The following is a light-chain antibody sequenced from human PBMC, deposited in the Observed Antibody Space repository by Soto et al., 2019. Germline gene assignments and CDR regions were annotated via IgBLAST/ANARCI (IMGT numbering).Light chain of an antibody. J-gene: IGKJ1*01. CDR2: ATS. CDR1: QGINHY. V-gene: IGKV1-27*01. CDR3: HQYNSYWWT. Sequence: DIQMTQSPSSLSASVGDRVTITCRASQGINHYLAWFQQKPGKVPKLLIYATSTLQSGVPSRFSGSGSGTEFTLTISSLQPDDFATYYCHQYNSYWWTFGQGTKVDI.